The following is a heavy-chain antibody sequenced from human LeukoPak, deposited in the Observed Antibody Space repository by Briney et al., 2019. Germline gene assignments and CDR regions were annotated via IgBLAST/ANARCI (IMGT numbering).Heavy chain of an antibody. D-gene: IGHD6-19*01. V-gene: IGHV3-53*01. CDR3: ARDRRSGWGHVFDV. CDR2: IYNGGSI. Sequence: GGSLRPSCTGSGFPVSSTYVTWVRQTPGKGLEWVSVIYNGGSIQYADSVKGRFTISSDNSKNAVVLQMNSLRVEDTAVYYCARDRRSGWGHVFDVWGRGTMVTVAS. CDR1: GFPVSSTY. J-gene: IGHJ3*01.